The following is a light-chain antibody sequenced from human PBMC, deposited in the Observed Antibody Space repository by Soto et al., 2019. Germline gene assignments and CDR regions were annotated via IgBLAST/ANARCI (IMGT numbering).Light chain of an antibody. Sequence: QSVLTQPASVSGSPGQSITISCTGTSSDVGGYNYVSWYQHHPGKAPRLMIYASSNRPSGVSHRFSGSRSGNTASLTISGLQAEDEADYYCCSYAGSPTYVFGPGTK. CDR2: ASS. V-gene: IGLV2-14*01. CDR3: CSYAGSPTYV. J-gene: IGLJ1*01. CDR1: SSDVGGYNY.